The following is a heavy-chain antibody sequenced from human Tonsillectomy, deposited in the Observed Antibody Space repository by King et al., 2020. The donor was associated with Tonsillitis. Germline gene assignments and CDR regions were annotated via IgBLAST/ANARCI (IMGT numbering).Heavy chain of an antibody. CDR3: ASRFGETPLYG. V-gene: IGHV3-23*04. Sequence: VQLVESGGALVQPGGSLRLSCGFSGFTFSSYAMSWVRQAPGKGLDWVSAISGNGGATFYADSVKGRFTVSRDNSKSTLYLQMNSLRVEDTALYYCASRFGETPLYGWGQGTLVTVSS. CDR1: GFTFSSYA. CDR2: ISGNGGAT. D-gene: IGHD3-10*01. J-gene: IGHJ4*02.